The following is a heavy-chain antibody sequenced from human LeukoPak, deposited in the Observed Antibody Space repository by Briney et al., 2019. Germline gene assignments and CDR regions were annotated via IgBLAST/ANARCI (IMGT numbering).Heavy chain of an antibody. D-gene: IGHD6-13*01. V-gene: IGHV3-23*01. CDR2: ISGSGGST. Sequence: PGGSLRLSCAASGFTFSSYAMSWVRQAPGKGLEWVSAISGSGGSTYYADSVKGRFTISRDNSKNTLYLQMNSLRAEDTAVYYCAKDSGYSSRGEYFDYWGQGTLVTVSS. J-gene: IGHJ4*02. CDR1: GFTFSSYA. CDR3: AKDSGYSSRGEYFDY.